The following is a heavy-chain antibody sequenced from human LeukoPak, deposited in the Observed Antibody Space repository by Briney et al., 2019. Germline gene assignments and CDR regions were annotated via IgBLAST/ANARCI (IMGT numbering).Heavy chain of an antibody. D-gene: IGHD3-22*01. CDR2: ISTIGST. J-gene: IGHJ4*02. Sequence: SETLSLTCTVSSGSISSSNYYWSWIRQPAGKGLEWIGRISTIGSTNYNPSLKSRVTISVDTSKNQFSLKLSSVTAADTAVYYCARALPSYYYDSSGYSRNSRWYFDYWGQGTLVTVSS. CDR3: ARALPSYYYDSSGYSRNSRWYFDY. CDR1: SGSISSSNYY. V-gene: IGHV4-61*02.